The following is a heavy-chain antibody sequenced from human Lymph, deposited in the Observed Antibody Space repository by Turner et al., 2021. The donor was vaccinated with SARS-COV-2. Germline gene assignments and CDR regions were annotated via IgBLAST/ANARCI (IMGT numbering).Heavy chain of an antibody. CDR1: GYTFTSYD. D-gene: IGHD1-26*01. Sequence: QVQLVQSGAEVKKPGASVTVSCKAPGYTFTSYDINWVRQATGQGLEWMGWMNPNSGNTGYEQKFQGRVTMTRNTSISAAYMELSSLRSEDTAVYYCARGRYSGGGMDVWGQGTTVTVSS. J-gene: IGHJ6*02. CDR3: ARGRYSGGGMDV. CDR2: MNPNSGNT. V-gene: IGHV1-8*02.